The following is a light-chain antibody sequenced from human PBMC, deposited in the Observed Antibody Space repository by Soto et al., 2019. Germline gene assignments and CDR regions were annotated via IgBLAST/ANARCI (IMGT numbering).Light chain of an antibody. CDR3: CSYAGSYTL. CDR1: SSDVGGYNR. J-gene: IGLJ2*01. Sequence: QSVLTQPPSVSGSPGQSVTISCTGTSSDVGGYNRVSWYQQSAGTAPRLMIYEVSNRPSGVSDRFSGSKSGNTASLTISGLQAEDEADYYCCSYAGSYTLFGGGTKVTVL. CDR2: EVS. V-gene: IGLV2-11*01.